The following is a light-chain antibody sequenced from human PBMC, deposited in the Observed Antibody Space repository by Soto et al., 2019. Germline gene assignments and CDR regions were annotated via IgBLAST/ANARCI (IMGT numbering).Light chain of an antibody. CDR2: LGS. CDR1: QSLLHSNGYNY. Sequence: DIVVTQSPLTLPVTPGETASISCRSSQSLLHSNGYNYLDWYLQKPGQSPQLLIYLGSNRASGVPDRFSGSGSGTDFTLKISRVEAEDVGVYDCVPDLQSPPWTFGQGTKVEIK. CDR3: VPDLQSPPWT. V-gene: IGKV2-28*01. J-gene: IGKJ1*01.